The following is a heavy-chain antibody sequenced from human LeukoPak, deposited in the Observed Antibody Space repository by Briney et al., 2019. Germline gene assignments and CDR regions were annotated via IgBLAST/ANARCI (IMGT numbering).Heavy chain of an antibody. CDR3: ARRKNPEAAAGYDAFDI. Sequence: SETLSLTCAVYGGSFSGYYWSWIRQPPGKGLEWIGEINHSGSTNYNPSLKSRVTISVDTSKNQFSLKLSSVTAADTAVYYCARRKNPEAAAGYDAFDIWGQGTMVTVSS. CDR1: GGSFSGYY. CDR2: INHSGST. V-gene: IGHV4-34*01. J-gene: IGHJ3*02. D-gene: IGHD6-13*01.